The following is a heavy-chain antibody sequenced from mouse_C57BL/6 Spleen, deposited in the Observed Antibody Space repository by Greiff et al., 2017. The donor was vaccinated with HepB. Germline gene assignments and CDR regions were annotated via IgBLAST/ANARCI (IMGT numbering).Heavy chain of an antibody. J-gene: IGHJ1*03. Sequence: VQLQQSGAELVRPGASVKISCKASGYAFSSSWMNWVKQRPGKGLEWIGRIYPGDGDTNYNGKFKGKATLTADKSSSTAYMQLSSLTSEDSAVYFCARYDYDRYWYFDVWGTGTTVTVSS. D-gene: IGHD2-4*01. CDR2: IYPGDGDT. V-gene: IGHV1-82*01. CDR3: ARYDYDRYWYFDV. CDR1: GYAFSSSW.